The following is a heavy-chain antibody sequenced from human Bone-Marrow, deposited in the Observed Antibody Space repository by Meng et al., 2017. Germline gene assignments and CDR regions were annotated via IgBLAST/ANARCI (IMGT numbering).Heavy chain of an antibody. J-gene: IGHJ3*02. CDR1: GGSINSYY. CDR2: IYYSGST. Sequence: SETLSLTCTVSGGSINSYYWSWIRQPPGKGLEWIGYIYYSGSTNYNPSLKSRVTISVDTSKNQFSLKLSSVTAADTAVYYCARDLRDTEGAFDIWGQGTMVTVSS. CDR3: ARDLRDTEGAFDI. D-gene: IGHD5-18*01. V-gene: IGHV4-59*01.